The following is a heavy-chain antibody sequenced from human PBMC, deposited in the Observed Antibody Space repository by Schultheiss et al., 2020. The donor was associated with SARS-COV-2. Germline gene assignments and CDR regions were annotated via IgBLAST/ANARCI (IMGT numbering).Heavy chain of an antibody. D-gene: IGHD5-18*01. CDR2: INAGNGNT. Sequence: ASVKVSCKASGYTFTSYAMHWVRQAPGQRLEWMGWINAGNGNTKYSQKFQGRVTITRDTSASTAYMELSSLRSEDTAVYYCARERGYSYGYGHYYYYGMDVWGQGTTVTVSS. J-gene: IGHJ6*02. CDR3: ARERGYSYGYGHYYYYGMDV. V-gene: IGHV1-3*01. CDR1: GYTFTSYA.